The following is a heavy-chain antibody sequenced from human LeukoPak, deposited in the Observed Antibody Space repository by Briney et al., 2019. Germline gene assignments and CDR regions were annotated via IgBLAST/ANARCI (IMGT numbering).Heavy chain of an antibody. J-gene: IGHJ4*02. CDR1: GFTFSSYA. CDR2: ISGSGGST. V-gene: IGHV3-23*01. D-gene: IGHD1-26*01. Sequence: PGGSLRLSCAASGFTFSSYAMTWVRQAPGKGLEWVSTISGSGGSTYYADSVKGRFTISRDNSKYTLYLQMNSLRAEDTAVYYCAKSPSGSYDAYFDYWGQGTLVTVSS. CDR3: AKSPSGSYDAYFDY.